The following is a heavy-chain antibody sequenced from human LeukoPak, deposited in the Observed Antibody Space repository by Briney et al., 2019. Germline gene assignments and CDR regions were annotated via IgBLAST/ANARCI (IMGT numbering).Heavy chain of an antibody. CDR3: ARDSEHIVVVTAMGYFDY. Sequence: GASVKASCKASGYTFTGYYMHWVRQAPGQGLEWMGWINPNSGGTNYAQRFQGRVTMTRDTSISTAYMELSRLRSDDTAVYYCARDSEHIVVVTAMGYFDYWGQGTLVTVSS. CDR2: INPNSGGT. J-gene: IGHJ4*02. V-gene: IGHV1-2*02. CDR1: GYTFTGYY. D-gene: IGHD2-21*02.